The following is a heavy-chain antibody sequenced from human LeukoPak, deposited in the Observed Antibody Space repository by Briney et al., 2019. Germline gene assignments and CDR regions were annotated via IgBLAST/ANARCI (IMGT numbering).Heavy chain of an antibody. CDR1: GFTFSSYA. CDR2: ISGSGGST. D-gene: IGHD3-10*01. V-gene: IGHV3-23*01. CDR3: AKDYKHHGSGSYHYGMDV. Sequence: PGGSLRLSCAASGFTFSSYAMSWVRQAPGKGLEWVSAISGSGGSTYYADSVKGRFTISRDNSKNTLYLQMNSLRAEDTAVYYCAKDYKHHGSGSYHYGMDVWGQGTTVTVSS. J-gene: IGHJ6*02.